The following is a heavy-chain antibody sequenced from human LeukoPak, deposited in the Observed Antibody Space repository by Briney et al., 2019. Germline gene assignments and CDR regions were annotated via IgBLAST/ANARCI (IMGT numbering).Heavy chain of an antibody. CDR2: INPNSGGT. Sequence: VASVKVSCKASGYTFTGYYMHWVRPAPGQGLEWMGWINPNSGGTNYAQKFQGRVTMTRDTSISTAYMELSGLRSDDTAVYYCARDTTRDNWFDPWGQGTLVTVSS. CDR3: ARDTTRDNWFDP. D-gene: IGHD1-26*01. V-gene: IGHV1-2*02. J-gene: IGHJ5*02. CDR1: GYTFTGYY.